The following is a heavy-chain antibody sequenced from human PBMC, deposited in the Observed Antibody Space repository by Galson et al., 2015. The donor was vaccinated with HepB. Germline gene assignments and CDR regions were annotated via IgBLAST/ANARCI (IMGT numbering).Heavy chain of an antibody. CDR1: GFTFSSYA. J-gene: IGHJ3*02. Sequence: SLRLSCAASGFTFSSYAMHWVRQAPGKGLEWVAVIWYDGSNKYYADSVKGRFTISRDNSKNTLYLQMNSLRAEDTAVYYCARDFGLHSSGWYGAFDIWGQGTMVTVSS. V-gene: IGHV3-33*08. D-gene: IGHD6-19*01. CDR2: IWYDGSNK. CDR3: ARDFGLHSSGWYGAFDI.